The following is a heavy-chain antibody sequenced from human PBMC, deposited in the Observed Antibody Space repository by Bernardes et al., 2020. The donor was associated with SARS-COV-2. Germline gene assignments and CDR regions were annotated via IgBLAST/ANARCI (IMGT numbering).Heavy chain of an antibody. CDR3: ARHGNWNYLGFDY. J-gene: IGHJ4*02. D-gene: IGHD1-7*01. Sequence: SETLSLTCTVSGGSISSYYWSWIRQPPGKGLEWIGYIYYSGSTNYNPSLKSRVTISVDTSKNQFSLKLSSVTAADTAVYYCARHGNWNYLGFDYWGQGTLVTVSS. CDR1: GGSISSYY. V-gene: IGHV4-59*08. CDR2: IYYSGST.